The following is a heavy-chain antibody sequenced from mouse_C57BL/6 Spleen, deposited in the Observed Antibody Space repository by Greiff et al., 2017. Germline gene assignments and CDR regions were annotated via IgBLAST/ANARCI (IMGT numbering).Heavy chain of an antibody. CDR2: IYPSDSET. V-gene: IGHV1-61*01. CDR3: ARLGDGDY. CDR1: GYTFTSYW. Sequence: VQLQQPGAELVRPGSSVKLSCKASGYTFTSYWMDWVKQRPGQGLEWIGNIYPSDSETHYNQKFKDKATLTVDKSSSTAYMQLSSLTSEDSAVYYCARLGDGDYWGQGTTLTVSS. D-gene: IGHD3-3*01. J-gene: IGHJ2*01.